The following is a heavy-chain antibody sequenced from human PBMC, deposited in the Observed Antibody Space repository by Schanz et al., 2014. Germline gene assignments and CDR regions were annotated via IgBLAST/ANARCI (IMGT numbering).Heavy chain of an antibody. CDR1: GFRFDDYA. CDR3: ARDTAQSCIGPSCFEYFQH. CDR2: MSWNAGSL. J-gene: IGHJ1*01. D-gene: IGHD2-2*01. V-gene: IGHV3-9*01. Sequence: DVQLLESGGGLVQPGESLRLSCAASGFRFDDYAMHWVRQAPGKGLEWVSGMSWNAGSLGYGDSVKGRFTISRDNAKNSLYLQMNSLRAEHTALYYCARDTAQSCIGPSCFEYFQHWGQGALVTVSS.